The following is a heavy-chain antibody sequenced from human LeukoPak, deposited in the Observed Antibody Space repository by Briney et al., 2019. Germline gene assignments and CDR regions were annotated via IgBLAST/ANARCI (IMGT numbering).Heavy chain of an antibody. CDR2: ISGSGGST. Sequence: PGGSLRLSCAASGFTFSSYAMSWVRQAPGKGLEWVSAISGSGGSTYYADSVKGRFTISRDNSKNTLYLQMNSLRAEDTAVYYCAKPQVDTTLTHAFDIWAKGQWSPSPQ. J-gene: IGHJ3*02. CDR1: GFTFSSYA. D-gene: IGHD5-18*01. V-gene: IGHV3-23*01. CDR3: AKPQVDTTLTHAFDI.